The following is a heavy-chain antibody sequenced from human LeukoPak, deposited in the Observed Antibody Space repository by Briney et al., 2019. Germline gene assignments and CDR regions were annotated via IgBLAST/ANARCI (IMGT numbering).Heavy chain of an antibody. D-gene: IGHD5-12*01. CDR2: MNPNSGNT. CDR3: ARVAPYSGRLYYFDY. CDR1: GYTFTSYD. J-gene: IGHJ4*02. Sequence: ASVKVSCQASGYTFTSYDINWVRQATGQGLEWMGWMNPNSGNTGYAQKFQGRVTMTRNTSISTAYMELSSLRSEDTAVYYCARVAPYSGRLYYFDYWGQGTLVTVSS. V-gene: IGHV1-8*01.